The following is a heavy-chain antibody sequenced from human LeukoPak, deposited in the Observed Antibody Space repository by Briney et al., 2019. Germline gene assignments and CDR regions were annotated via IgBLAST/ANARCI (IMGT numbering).Heavy chain of an antibody. CDR3: ARGGVGATRLDAFDI. CDR1: GYTFTSYA. Sequence: ASVKVSCKASGYTFTSYAMNWVRQAPGQGLEWMGWINTNTGNPTYAQGFTGRFVFSLDTSVSTAYLQISSLKAEDTAVYYCARGGVGATRLDAFDIWGQGTMVTVSS. D-gene: IGHD1-26*01. J-gene: IGHJ3*02. CDR2: INTNTGNP. V-gene: IGHV7-4-1*02.